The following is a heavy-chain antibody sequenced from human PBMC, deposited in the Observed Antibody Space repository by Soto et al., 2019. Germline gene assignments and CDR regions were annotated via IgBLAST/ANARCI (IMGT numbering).Heavy chain of an antibody. Sequence: SETLSLTCTVSGGSISSGDYYWRWIRQPPGKCLEWIGYIYYSGSTYYNPSLKSRVTISVDTSKNQFSLKLSSVTAADTAVYYCARVDTMMDDAFDIWGQGTMVTVSS. CDR3: ARVDTMMDDAFDI. J-gene: IGHJ3*02. V-gene: IGHV4-30-4*01. D-gene: IGHD3-22*01. CDR2: IYYSGST. CDR1: GGSISSGDYY.